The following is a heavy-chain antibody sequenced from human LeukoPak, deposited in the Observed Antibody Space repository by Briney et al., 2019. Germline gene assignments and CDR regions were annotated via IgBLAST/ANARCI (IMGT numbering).Heavy chain of an antibody. CDR3: ARDLTYYYYYMDV. CDR1: GGSISSYY. J-gene: IGHJ6*03. CDR2: IYYSGST. V-gene: IGHV4-59*01. Sequence: PSETLSLTCTVSGGSISSYYWSWIRQPPRKGLEWIGYIYYSGSTNYNPSLKSRVTISVDTSKNQFSLKLSSVTAADTAVYYCARDLTYYYYYMDVWGKGTTVTVSS.